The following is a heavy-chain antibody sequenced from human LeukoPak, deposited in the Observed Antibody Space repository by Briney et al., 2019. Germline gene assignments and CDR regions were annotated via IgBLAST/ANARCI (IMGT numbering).Heavy chain of an antibody. CDR2: IIPIFGTA. CDR1: GGTLSSYA. Sequence: GASVKVSCKASGGTLSSYAISWVRQAPGQGLEWMGGIIPIFGTANYAQKFQGRVTITADESTSTAYMELSSLRSEDTAVYYCARDRGDIVVVPAARGRGPFDYWGQGTLVTVSS. J-gene: IGHJ4*02. V-gene: IGHV1-69*13. CDR3: ARDRGDIVVVPAARGRGPFDY. D-gene: IGHD2-2*01.